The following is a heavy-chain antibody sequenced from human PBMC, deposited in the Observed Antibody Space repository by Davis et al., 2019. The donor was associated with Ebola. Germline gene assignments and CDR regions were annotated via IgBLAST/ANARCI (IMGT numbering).Heavy chain of an antibody. V-gene: IGHV5-10-1*01. D-gene: IGHD2-2*01. CDR1: GYWFTSYW. CDR3: ARLLVVVPAATDNYFYYYMDV. J-gene: IGHJ6*03. CDR2: IDPSDSYT. Sequence: GASLKISCNGSGYWFTSYWISWVRQMPGKGLEWMGRIDPSDSYTNYSPSFQGHVTISADKSISTAYLQWSSLKASDTAMYYCARLLVVVPAATDNYFYYYMDVWGKGTTVTVSS.